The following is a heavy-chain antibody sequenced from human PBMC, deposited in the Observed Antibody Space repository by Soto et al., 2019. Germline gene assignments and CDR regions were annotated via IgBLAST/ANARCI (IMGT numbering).Heavy chain of an antibody. CDR2: INQNGGVK. CDR1: GFTFSNYL. Sequence: PGGSLRLSCAASGFTFSNYLMTWVRQAPGKGLEWVANINQNGGVKFYEEPVKGRLTISRYNAKNSLYLQMNSMRAEDAAVYYCTRDIPRTSFDLWGQGTLVTVSS. V-gene: IGHV3-7*01. CDR3: TRDIPRTSFDL. D-gene: IGHD2-21*01. J-gene: IGHJ4*02.